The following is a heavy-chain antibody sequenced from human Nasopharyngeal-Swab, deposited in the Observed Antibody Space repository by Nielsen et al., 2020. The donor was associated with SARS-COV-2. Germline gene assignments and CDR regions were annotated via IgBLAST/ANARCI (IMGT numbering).Heavy chain of an antibody. J-gene: IGHJ6*02. CDR1: GGSFSGYY. V-gene: IGHV4-34*01. CDR3: ARGPNCSGGSCYQFLAYYYYHGVDV. D-gene: IGHD2-15*01. CDR2: INHSVST. Sequence: SETLSLPCAVYGGSFSGYYWSWIRQPPGKGLEWIGEINHSVSTNYNPSLKSRVTISVDTSKNQFSLKLNSVTAADTAVYYCARGPNCSGGSCYQFLAYYYYHGVDVWGQGTTVTVSS.